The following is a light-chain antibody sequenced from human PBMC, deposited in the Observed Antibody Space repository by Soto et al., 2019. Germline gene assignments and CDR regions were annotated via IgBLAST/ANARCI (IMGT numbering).Light chain of an antibody. CDR3: MQALQTRT. Sequence: DIVMTQSPLSLPVTPGEPSSISCSSSHSLLHSNGYNYLDWYLQKPGQSPQLLIYLGSNRSSGVPDRFSGSGSGTDFTLKISRVEAEDVGVYYCMQALQTRTFGPGTKVD. CDR2: LGS. V-gene: IGKV2-28*01. CDR1: HSLLHSNGYNY. J-gene: IGKJ3*01.